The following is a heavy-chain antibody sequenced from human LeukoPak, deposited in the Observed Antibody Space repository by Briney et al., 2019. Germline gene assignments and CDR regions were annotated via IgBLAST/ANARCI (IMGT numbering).Heavy chain of an antibody. D-gene: IGHD3-16*02. CDR2: IYPSDSYT. CDR1: GHIFTSYW. V-gene: IGHV5-10-1*01. J-gene: IGHJ4*02. Sequence: GQSLTLSCKGSGHIFTSYWISWVSHMPGKGLEWMGRIYPSDSYTNYSPSFQGHVNISADKSISTAYLQWSSLKASDTALYYCARLVRLGELSLEIDYWGQGTLVTVSS. CDR3: ARLVRLGELSLEIDY.